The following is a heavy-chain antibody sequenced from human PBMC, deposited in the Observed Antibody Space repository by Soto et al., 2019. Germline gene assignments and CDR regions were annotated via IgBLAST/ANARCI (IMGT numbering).Heavy chain of an antibody. Sequence: GASVKVSCKASGYTFTNYGISWVRQAPGTGLEWMGWISAYNDNPNYAQKLQGRVTITRDTSASTAYMELSTLRSEDTAVYYCARGESVVGDYWGQGTLVTVSS. J-gene: IGHJ4*02. CDR1: GYTFTNYG. D-gene: IGHD2-15*01. CDR3: ARGESVVGDY. CDR2: ISAYNDNP. V-gene: IGHV1-18*01.